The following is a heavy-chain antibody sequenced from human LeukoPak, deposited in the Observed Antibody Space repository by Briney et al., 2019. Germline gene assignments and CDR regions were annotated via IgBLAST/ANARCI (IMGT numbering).Heavy chain of an antibody. CDR1: GFTFSSYA. J-gene: IGHJ4*02. D-gene: IGHD2-15*01. Sequence: PGGSLRLSCAASGFTFSSYAMSWVRQAPGKGLEWVSAISGSGGSTYYADSVKGRFTISRDNSKNTLYLQMNSLRAEDTAVYYCAREGLGYCSGGSCFTFDYWGQGTLVTVSS. V-gene: IGHV3-23*01. CDR3: AREGLGYCSGGSCFTFDY. CDR2: ISGSGGST.